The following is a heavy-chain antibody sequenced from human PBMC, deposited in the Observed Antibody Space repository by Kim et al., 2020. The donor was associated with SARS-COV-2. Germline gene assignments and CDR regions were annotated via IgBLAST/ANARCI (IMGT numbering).Heavy chain of an antibody. J-gene: IGHJ6*02. CDR3: AKSSLSSYYYSGMDV. V-gene: IGHV3-30*02. Sequence: SVKGRFTISRDNSKNPLYLQMNSLRAEETAVYYCAKSSLSSYYYSGMDVWGQGTTVTVSS.